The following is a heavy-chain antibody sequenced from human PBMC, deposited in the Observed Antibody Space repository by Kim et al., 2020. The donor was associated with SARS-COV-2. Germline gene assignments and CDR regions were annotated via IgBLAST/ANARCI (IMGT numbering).Heavy chain of an antibody. CDR3: ARRPAHGAAGKYYFDY. CDR1: GYSFTSYW. D-gene: IGHD6-13*01. CDR2: IYPGDSDT. J-gene: IGHJ4*02. Sequence: GESLKISCKGSGYSFTSYWIGWVRQMPGKGLEWMGIIYPGDSDTRYSPSFQGQVTISADKSISTAYLQWSSLKASDTAMYYCARRPAHGAAGKYYFDYWGQGTLVTVSS. V-gene: IGHV5-51*01.